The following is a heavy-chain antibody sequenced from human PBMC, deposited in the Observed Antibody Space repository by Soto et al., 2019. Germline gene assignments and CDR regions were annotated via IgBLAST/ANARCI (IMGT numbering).Heavy chain of an antibody. Sequence: QLQLQESGPGLVKPSETLSLTCTVSGGSISSSSYYWGWIRQPPGKGLEWIGSIYYSGSTYYNPSLKSRVTISVDTSKNQFSLKLSSVTAADTAVYYCARHAGPIRVVPAARASRGRTFDYWGQGTLVTVSS. D-gene: IGHD2-2*01. CDR2: IYYSGST. J-gene: IGHJ4*02. CDR1: GGSISSSSYY. CDR3: ARHAGPIRVVPAARASRGRTFDY. V-gene: IGHV4-39*01.